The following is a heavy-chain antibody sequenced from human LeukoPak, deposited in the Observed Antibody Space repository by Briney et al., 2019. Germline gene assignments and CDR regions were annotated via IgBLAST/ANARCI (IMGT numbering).Heavy chain of an antibody. CDR3: ARHDPYYDFWSGYREYSQH. CDR2: IYYSGST. V-gene: IGHV4-30-4*01. Sequence: SQTLSLTCTVSGGSISSGDYYWSWIRQPPGKGLEWIGYIYYSGSTYYNPSLKSRVTISVDTSKNQFSLKLSSVTAADTAVYYCARHDPYYDFWSGYREYSQHWGQGTLVTVSS. J-gene: IGHJ1*01. CDR1: GGSISSGDYY. D-gene: IGHD3-3*01.